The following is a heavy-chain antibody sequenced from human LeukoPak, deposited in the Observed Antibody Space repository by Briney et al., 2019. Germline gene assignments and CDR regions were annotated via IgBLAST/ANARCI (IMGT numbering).Heavy chain of an antibody. CDR3: ARGAEYYDILTGYYGMDG. CDR1: GGSISRYY. Sequence: PSETLSLTCTVSGGSISRYYWSWIRQPPGKGLEWIGYIYYSGSTNYNPSLKSRVTISVDTSKNQFSLKLSSVTAADTAVYYCARGAEYYDILTGYYGMDGWGQGTTVTVSS. CDR2: IYYSGST. J-gene: IGHJ6*02. D-gene: IGHD3-9*01. V-gene: IGHV4-59*01.